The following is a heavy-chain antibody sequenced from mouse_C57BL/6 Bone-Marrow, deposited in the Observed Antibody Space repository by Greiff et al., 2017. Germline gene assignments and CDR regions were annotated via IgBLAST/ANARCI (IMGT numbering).Heavy chain of an antibody. CDR2: IDPENGDT. V-gene: IGHV14-4*01. CDR1: GFNIKDDY. D-gene: IGHD2-12*01. Sequence: EVKVVESGAELVRPGASVKLSCTASGFNIKDDYMHWVKQRPEQGLEWIGWIDPENGDTEYASKFQGKATITADTSSNTAYLQLSSLTSEDTAVYYCTTNYKTSDYWGQGTTLTVSS. J-gene: IGHJ2*01. CDR3: TTNYKTSDY.